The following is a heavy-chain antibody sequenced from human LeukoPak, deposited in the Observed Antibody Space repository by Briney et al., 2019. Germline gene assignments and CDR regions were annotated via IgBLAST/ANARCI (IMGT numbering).Heavy chain of an antibody. D-gene: IGHD5-12*01. V-gene: IGHV1-2*06. J-gene: IGHJ4*02. Sequence: ASVKVSCKASGYTFSGYYMHWVRQAPGQGLEWVGQINPNNGGTNYAQKFQGRVTMTRDTSISTAYMELSRLTSADTAVYYCARPYSGYEWCGYWGQGTLVTVS. CDR2: INPNNGGT. CDR3: ARPYSGYEWCGY. CDR1: GYTFSGYY.